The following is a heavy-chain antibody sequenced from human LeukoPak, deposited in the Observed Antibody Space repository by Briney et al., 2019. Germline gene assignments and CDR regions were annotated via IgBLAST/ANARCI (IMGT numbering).Heavy chain of an antibody. CDR2: IYYSGST. J-gene: IGHJ4*02. D-gene: IGHD4-17*01. Sequence: SETLSLTCTVSGGSISSSGYYWGWIRQPPGKGLEWIGSIYYSGSTYYNPSLKSRVTISVDTSKNQFSLKLSSVTAADTAVYYCARHRNEYDYGDYQVIDYWGQGTLVTVSS. CDR1: GGSISSSGYY. CDR3: ARHRNEYDYGDYQVIDY. V-gene: IGHV4-39*01.